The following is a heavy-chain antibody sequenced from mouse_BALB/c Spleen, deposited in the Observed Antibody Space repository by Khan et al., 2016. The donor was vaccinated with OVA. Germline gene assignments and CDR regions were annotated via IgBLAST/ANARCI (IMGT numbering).Heavy chain of an antibody. D-gene: IGHD1-1*01. J-gene: IGHJ2*01. V-gene: IGHV1-77*01. CDR2: IYPGDNST. CDR1: GYTFTDFV. CDR3: SRSGYGSLVY. Sequence: VQLVESGHELVKPGASVKMSCKASGYTFTDFVINWLKQRTGQGLEWIGQIYPGDNSTYFNEKFKGRATLTADKSSNKVNMQLRSPPSEASAVFFCSRSGYGSLVYWGPGTTLTVTS.